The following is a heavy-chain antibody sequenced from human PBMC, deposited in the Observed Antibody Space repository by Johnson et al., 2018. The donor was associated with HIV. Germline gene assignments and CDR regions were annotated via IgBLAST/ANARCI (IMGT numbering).Heavy chain of an antibody. V-gene: IGHV3-30*04. Sequence: QVQLVESGGGVVQPGRSLRLSCAASGFTFSSYAMHWVRQAPGKGLERVAVISYDGSNKYYADSVKGRFTISRDNSKNTLYLQMNSLRAEDTAVYYCARDAPDSGSYHAFDIWVQGTMVTVSS. CDR1: GFTFSSYA. D-gene: IGHD1-26*01. CDR2: ISYDGSNK. CDR3: ARDAPDSGSYHAFDI. J-gene: IGHJ3*02.